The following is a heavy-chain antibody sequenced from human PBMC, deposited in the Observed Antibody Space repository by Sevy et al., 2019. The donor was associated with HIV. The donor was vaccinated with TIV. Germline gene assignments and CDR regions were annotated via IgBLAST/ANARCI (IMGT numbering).Heavy chain of an antibody. V-gene: IGHV3-53*01. CDR3: ARIKGASSSYAMDV. CDR1: GLTVGSLS. CDR2: IYSACTT. D-gene: IGHD2-2*01. J-gene: IGHJ6*02. Sequence: GGSLRLSCVASGLTVGSLSINWVRQAPGKGLEWVSLIYSACTTFYSDSGKGRFTISRDNSSNTMDLLINSMRAEDPAIYYCARIKGASSSYAMDVWGQGTTVTVSS.